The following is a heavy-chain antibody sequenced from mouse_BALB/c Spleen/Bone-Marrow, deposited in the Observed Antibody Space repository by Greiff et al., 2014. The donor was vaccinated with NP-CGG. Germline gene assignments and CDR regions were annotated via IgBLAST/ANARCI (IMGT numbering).Heavy chain of an antibody. CDR3: TIRYYAMDY. Sequence: QVQLQQPVAELARPGASVKMSCQASGYTFTRYTMHWEKKRPGQGLEWIGYIIPNSGYSNYNQKFKDKATLTADKSSSTAYMQLSSLTSEDPAVYYCTIRYYAMDYWGQGTSVTVSS. CDR1: GYTFTRYT. V-gene: IGHV1-4*01. CDR2: IIPNSGYS. J-gene: IGHJ4*01. D-gene: IGHD1-1*01.